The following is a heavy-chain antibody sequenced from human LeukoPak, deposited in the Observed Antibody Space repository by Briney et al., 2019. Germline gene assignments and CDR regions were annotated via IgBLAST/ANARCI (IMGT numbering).Heavy chain of an antibody. D-gene: IGHD2-2*01. CDR2: IYHSGST. CDR3: ANSGYCSSTSCPFDY. CDR1: GGSISSSNW. V-gene: IGHV4-4*02. J-gene: IGHJ4*02. Sequence: SGTLSLTCAVSGGSISSSNWWSWVRQPPGKGLEWIGEIYHSGSTNYNPSLKSRVTISVDKSKNQFSLKLSSVTAADTAVYYCANSGYCSSTSCPFDYWGQGTLVTVSS.